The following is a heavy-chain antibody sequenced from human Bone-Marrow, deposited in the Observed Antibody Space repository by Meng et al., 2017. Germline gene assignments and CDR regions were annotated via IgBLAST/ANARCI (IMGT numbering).Heavy chain of an antibody. V-gene: IGHV3-73*01. CDR2: IETKYSSYAT. CDR1: GVSFSGSH. D-gene: IGHD3-3*02. J-gene: IGHJ3*02. CDR3: TVFSRGHI. Sequence: GESLKISCVVSGVSFSGSHIHWVRQTSEKGLEWIGRIETKYSSYATSYAASVRGRFTISRDDSKNTAYLQLNSLKTEDTAVYYCTVFSRGHIWGQGTMVTV.